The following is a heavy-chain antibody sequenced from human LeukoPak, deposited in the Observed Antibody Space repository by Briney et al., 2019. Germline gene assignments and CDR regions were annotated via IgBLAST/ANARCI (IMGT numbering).Heavy chain of an antibody. V-gene: IGHV3-7*05. Sequence: GGSLRLSCAASGXTFSSYWVSWVRQAPGKGLEWVANIKQDGSEEVYVDSVKGRFTISRDNAKNSLFLQMNTLRAEDTAVYYCARDPYSSTWSYGMDVWGQGTTVTVSS. J-gene: IGHJ6*02. CDR1: GXTFSSYW. CDR2: IKQDGSEE. D-gene: IGHD6-6*01. CDR3: ARDPYSSTWSYGMDV.